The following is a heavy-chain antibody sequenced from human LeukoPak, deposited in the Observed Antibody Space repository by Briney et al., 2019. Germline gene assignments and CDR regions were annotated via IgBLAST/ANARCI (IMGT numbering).Heavy chain of an antibody. CDR1: GFTFSSYA. CDR3: ARRSIVAIYFDY. Sequence: GGSLRLSCAASGFTFSSYAMHWVRQAPGKGLEWVAVISYDGSNKYYADSVKGRFTISRDNSKNTLYLQMNSLRAEDTAVYYCARRSIVAIYFDYWGQGTLVTVS. V-gene: IGHV3-30-3*01. J-gene: IGHJ4*02. CDR2: ISYDGSNK. D-gene: IGHD5-12*01.